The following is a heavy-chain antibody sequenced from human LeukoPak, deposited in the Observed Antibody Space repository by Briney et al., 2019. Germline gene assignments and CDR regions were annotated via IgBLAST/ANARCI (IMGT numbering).Heavy chain of an antibody. D-gene: IGHD6-19*01. CDR2: INHSGST. J-gene: IGHJ4*02. CDR1: GGSISSYY. CDR3: AREWDVAGPDY. Sequence: PSETLSLTCTVSGGSISSYYWSWIRQPPGKGLEWIGEINHSGSTNYNPSLKSRVTISVDTSKNQFSLKLRSVTATDTAVYYCAREWDVAGPDYWGQGTPVTVSS. V-gene: IGHV4-34*01.